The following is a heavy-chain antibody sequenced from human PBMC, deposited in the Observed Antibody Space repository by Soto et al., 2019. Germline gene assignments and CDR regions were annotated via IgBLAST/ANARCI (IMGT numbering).Heavy chain of an antibody. V-gene: IGHV4-30-4*01. J-gene: IGHJ5*02. CDR1: GGSISSGDYY. Sequence: SETLSLTCTVSGGSISSGDYYWSWIRQPPGKDLEWIGYIYYSGSTYYNPSLKSRVTISVDTSKNQFSLKLSSVTAADTAVYYCARERPDGARLDPWGQGTLVSV. CDR2: IYYSGST. CDR3: ARERPDGARLDP. D-gene: IGHD6-6*01.